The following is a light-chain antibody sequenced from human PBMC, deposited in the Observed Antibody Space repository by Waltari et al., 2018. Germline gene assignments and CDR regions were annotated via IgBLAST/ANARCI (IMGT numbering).Light chain of an antibody. CDR3: QQYNYWRT. CDR2: GAS. CDR1: ESVGSA. V-gene: IGKV3-15*01. Sequence: EIVMTQSPDALSVSPGESATLSCRASESVGSAFAWYQQRPGQPPSLLIYGASTRATGIPARCSGSGSGTEFTLTISSLQSEDFAVYYCQQYNYWRTFGQGTKVEIK. J-gene: IGKJ1*01.